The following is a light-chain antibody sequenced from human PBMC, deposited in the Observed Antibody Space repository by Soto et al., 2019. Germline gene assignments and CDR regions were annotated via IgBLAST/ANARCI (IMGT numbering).Light chain of an antibody. CDR1: QDIGHY. CDR3: QQYYTFPLYT. J-gene: IGKJ2*01. Sequence: VIWMTQSPSFLSAIRGDRVTISCRMSQDIGHYLAWYRQKPGKAPELLIYDTSRLQTGAPSRFSGSVSGTYFTLTISSLQSEDFATYYCQQYYTFPLYTFVQGTKLEI. V-gene: IGKV1D-8*01. CDR2: DTS.